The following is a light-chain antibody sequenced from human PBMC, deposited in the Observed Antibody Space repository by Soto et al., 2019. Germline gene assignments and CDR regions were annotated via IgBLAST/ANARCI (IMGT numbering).Light chain of an antibody. V-gene: IGKV3-20*01. CDR1: QSLSSSY. CDR3: QQYGSSPYT. CDR2: GAS. Sequence: EIVLTQSPGTLSLSPGERANLSCRASQSLSSSYLAWYQQKPGQAPRLLIYGASSRATGIPDRFSGSGSGTDFTLTISRLEPEDFAVYYCQQYGSSPYTFGQGTKLEIK. J-gene: IGKJ2*01.